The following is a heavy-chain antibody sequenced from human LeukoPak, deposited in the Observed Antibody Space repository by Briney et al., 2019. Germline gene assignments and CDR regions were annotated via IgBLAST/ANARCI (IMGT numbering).Heavy chain of an antibody. CDR2: IIPIFGTV. CDR1: GGTFSSYA. J-gene: IGHJ4*02. D-gene: IGHD4-11*01. CDR3: ARDLSNHVGVDY. Sequence: SVKVSCKASGGTFSSYAISWVRQAPGQGLEWMGGIIPIFGTVNYAQKFQGRVTITADESTSTAYMELSSLRSEDTAVYYCARDLSNHVGVDYWGQGTLVTVSS. V-gene: IGHV1-69*13.